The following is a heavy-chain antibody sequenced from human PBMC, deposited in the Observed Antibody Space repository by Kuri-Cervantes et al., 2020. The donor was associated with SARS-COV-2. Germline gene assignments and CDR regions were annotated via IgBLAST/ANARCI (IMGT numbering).Heavy chain of an antibody. Sequence: KVSCKGSGYSFTNYWIGWVRQMPGKGLEWTGIIYPGDSDTRYSPSFQGQVTISADKSINTAFLQWSSLKASDTAIYYCARRAYGEEVDYYYMDVWGKGTAVTVSS. CDR3: ARRAYGEEVDYYYMDV. D-gene: IGHD4-17*01. CDR2: IYPGDSDT. V-gene: IGHV5-51*01. J-gene: IGHJ6*03. CDR1: GYSFTNYW.